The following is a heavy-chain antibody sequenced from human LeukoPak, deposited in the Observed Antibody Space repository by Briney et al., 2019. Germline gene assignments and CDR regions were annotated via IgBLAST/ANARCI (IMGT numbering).Heavy chain of an antibody. Sequence: SETLSLTCAVYGGSFSGYYWSWVRQPPGKGLEWIGEINHSGSTNYNPSLRSRVTISVDTSKSPSSLKLSTVTAADTAVYYCARGRANYYDSSGYYNLPLYYYYGMDVWGQGTTVTVSS. CDR2: INHSGST. J-gene: IGHJ6*02. D-gene: IGHD3-22*01. V-gene: IGHV4-34*01. CDR1: GGSFSGYY. CDR3: ARGRANYYDSSGYYNLPLYYYYGMDV.